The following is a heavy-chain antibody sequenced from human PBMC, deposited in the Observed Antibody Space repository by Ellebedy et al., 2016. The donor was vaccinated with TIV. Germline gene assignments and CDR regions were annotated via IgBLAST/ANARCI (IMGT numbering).Heavy chain of an antibody. Sequence: GESLKISXAASGFTFSSYGLHWVRQAPGKGLEWLALISYDGSKKFYADSVKGRFIISRDNSKNTVYLEMNSLRGEDTAVFYCAKDRTLEGAFYYYGMDVWGQGTTATVSS. V-gene: IGHV3-30*18. CDR2: ISYDGSKK. CDR1: GFTFSSYG. D-gene: IGHD3-10*01. CDR3: AKDRTLEGAFYYYGMDV. J-gene: IGHJ6*02.